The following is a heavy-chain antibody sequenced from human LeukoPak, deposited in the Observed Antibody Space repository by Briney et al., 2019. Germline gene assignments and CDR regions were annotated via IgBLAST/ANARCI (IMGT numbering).Heavy chain of an antibody. Sequence: ASVKVSCKASGYIFTNYGVSWVRQAPGQGLEWMGWISAYKGNTNYAQKLQGRVTMTTDTSTSAAYMELRSLRSDDTAVYYCARDRRDDGVGTTTRAFDYWGQGSLVTVSS. V-gene: IGHV1-18*01. CDR3: ARDRRDDGVGTTTRAFDY. J-gene: IGHJ4*02. CDR1: GYIFTNYG. CDR2: ISAYKGNT. D-gene: IGHD1-26*01.